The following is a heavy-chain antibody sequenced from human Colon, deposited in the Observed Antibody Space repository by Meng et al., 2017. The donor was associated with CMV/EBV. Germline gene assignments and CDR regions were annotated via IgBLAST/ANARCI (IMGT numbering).Heavy chain of an antibody. CDR1: GFSLRPSTMR. J-gene: IGHJ4*02. D-gene: IGHD5-18*01. V-gene: IGHV2-70D*14. CDR2: IDWDNDK. CDR3: ARHGYSYGDAHFDS. Sequence: SGPTLVKPTQTLTLTCTFSGFSLRPSTMRVSWIRQPPGKALEWLARIDWDNDKVYSTSLKTRLTISKDTSKHQVVLTMTNMDPVDTATYYCARHGYSYGDAHFDSWGQGTLVTVSS.